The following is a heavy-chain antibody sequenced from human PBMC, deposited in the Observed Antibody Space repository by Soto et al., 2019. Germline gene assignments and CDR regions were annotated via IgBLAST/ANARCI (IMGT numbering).Heavy chain of an antibody. D-gene: IGHD3-9*01. CDR2: IIPIFGTA. V-gene: IGHV1-69*06. CDR3: ACPRDYEILTGLSEVYYYYGMDV. Sequence: SVKVSCKASGGTFSSYAISWVRQAPGQGLEWMGGIIPIFGTANYAQKFQGRVTITADKSTSTAYMELSSLRSEDTAVYYCACPRDYEILTGLSEVYYYYGMDVWGQGTTVTVSS. J-gene: IGHJ6*02. CDR1: GGTFSSYA.